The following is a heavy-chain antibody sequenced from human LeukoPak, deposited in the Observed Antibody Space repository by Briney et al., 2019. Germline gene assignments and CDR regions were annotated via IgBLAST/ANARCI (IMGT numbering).Heavy chain of an antibody. CDR3: ARVYGGNSVFDY. V-gene: IGHV3-74*01. Sequence: GGSLRLSCAASGFTFSSYWMHWVRQAPGKGLVWVSHINTDGSTTTYAGSVKGRFTISRDNAKNTLYLQMSSLRADDTAVYYCARVYGGNSVFDYWGQGTLVTVSS. CDR1: GFTFSSYW. CDR2: INTDGSTT. J-gene: IGHJ4*02. D-gene: IGHD4-23*01.